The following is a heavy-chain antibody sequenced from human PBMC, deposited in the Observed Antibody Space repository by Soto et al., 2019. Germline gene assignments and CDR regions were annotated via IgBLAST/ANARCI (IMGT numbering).Heavy chain of an antibody. Sequence: GEPLKITWRPSGYSFTSYWIGWVRQMPGKGLEWMGIIYPGDSDTRYSPSFQGQVTISADKSISTAYLQWSSLKASDTAMYYCARSKRFFVNWYDPCGQLHLFT. CDR3: ARSKRFFVNWYDP. CDR2: IYPGDSDT. V-gene: IGHV5-51*01. J-gene: IGHJ5*02. D-gene: IGHD3-3*01. CDR1: GYSFTSYW.